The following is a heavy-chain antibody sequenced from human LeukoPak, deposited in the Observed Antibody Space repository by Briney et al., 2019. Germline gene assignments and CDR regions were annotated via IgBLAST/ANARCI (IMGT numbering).Heavy chain of an antibody. CDR2: ISSSGSTI. CDR1: GFTFSSYE. D-gene: IGHD5-18*01. Sequence: PGGSLRLSCAASGFTFSSYEMNWVRQAPGKGLEWVSYISSSGSTIYYADSVKGRFTISRDNAKISLYLQMNSLRAEDTAVYYCARVGGYSYGFPSHFDYWGRGTLVTVSS. J-gene: IGHJ4*02. V-gene: IGHV3-48*03. CDR3: ARVGGYSYGFPSHFDY.